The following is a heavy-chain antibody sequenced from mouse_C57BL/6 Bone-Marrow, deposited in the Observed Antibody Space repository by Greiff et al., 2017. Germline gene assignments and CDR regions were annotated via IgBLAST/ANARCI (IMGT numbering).Heavy chain of an antibody. CDR2: IDPSDSYT. D-gene: IGHD1-1*01. V-gene: IGHV1-50*01. CDR3: ARTVFFDY. CDR1: GYTFTSYW. J-gene: IGHJ2*01. Sequence: VQLQQPGAELVKPGASVKLSCKASGYTFTSYWMQWVKQRPGQGLEWIGEIDPSDSYTNYNQKFKSKATLTVDTSSSTAYMQLSSLTSEDSAVYYCARTVFFDYWGQGTTLTVSS.